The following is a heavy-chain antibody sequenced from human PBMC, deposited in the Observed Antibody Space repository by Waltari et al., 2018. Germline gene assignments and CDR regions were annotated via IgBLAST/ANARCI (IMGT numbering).Heavy chain of an antibody. CDR3: ARAAETAEYFQH. Sequence: QVQLQESGPGLVKPSETLSLTCTVSGGSISSYYWSWIRQPPGKGLEWIGYIYYSGSTNYTPSLKSRVTISVDTSKNQFSLKLSSVTAADTAVYYCARAAETAEYFQHWGQGTLVTVSS. CDR1: GGSISSYY. CDR2: IYYSGST. J-gene: IGHJ1*01. V-gene: IGHV4-59*01. D-gene: IGHD6-13*01.